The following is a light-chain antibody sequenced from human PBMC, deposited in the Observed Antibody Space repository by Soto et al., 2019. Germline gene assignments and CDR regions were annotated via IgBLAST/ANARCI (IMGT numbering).Light chain of an antibody. CDR3: HQYNNWPAKYT. Sequence: EIVMTQSPATLSVSPGERATLSCRASQSVSTNLAWYQQKPGQGPRVLIYAASTRAPGIPARFSGSGSGTECTLTINSLQSEDFAVYFCHQYNNWPAKYTFGQGTRLEI. V-gene: IGKV3-15*01. J-gene: IGKJ2*01. CDR2: AAS. CDR1: QSVSTN.